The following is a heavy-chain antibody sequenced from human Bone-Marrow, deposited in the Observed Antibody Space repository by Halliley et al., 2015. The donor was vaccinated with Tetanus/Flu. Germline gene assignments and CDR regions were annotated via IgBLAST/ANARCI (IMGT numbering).Heavy chain of an antibody. CDR3: ATLGPGGYDSSDY. Sequence: SLRLSCAASGFAFSDYTMNWVRQAPGKGLEWVSSISIISTYIYYTDSVKGRFTVSRDNAKNSLYLQLNSLRAEDTAVYYCATLGPGGYDSSDYWGQGTLVTVSS. CDR2: ISIISTYI. D-gene: IGHD3-22*01. CDR1: GFAFSDYT. V-gene: IGHV3-21*04. J-gene: IGHJ4*02.